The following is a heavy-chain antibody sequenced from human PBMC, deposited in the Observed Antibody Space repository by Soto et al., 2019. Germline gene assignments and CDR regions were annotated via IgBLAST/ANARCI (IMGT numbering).Heavy chain of an antibody. D-gene: IGHD3-22*01. CDR1: GYTFTDYY. CDR3: ARVYYDSSGYLDY. Sequence: GASVKVSCKASGYTFTDYYLHWVRQAPGQGLELMGWINPKNGATIYAQKFQGRVTMTRDTSISTAYMELSRLRSDDTAVYSCARVYYDSSGYLDYWGQGTPVTVSS. J-gene: IGHJ4*02. V-gene: IGHV1-2*02. CDR2: INPKNGAT.